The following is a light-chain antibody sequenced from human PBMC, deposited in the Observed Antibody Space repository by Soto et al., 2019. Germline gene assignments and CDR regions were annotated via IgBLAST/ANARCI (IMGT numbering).Light chain of an antibody. V-gene: IGKV3-20*01. Sequence: IVLTQSPGTLSLSPGERATLSCRASQSVSSSSLAWYQQKPGQAPRLLIYGASTRATGIPDRFSGGGSGTDFTLTISRLEPEDFAVYYCQQYGTSPKLTFGGGTKVEIK. J-gene: IGKJ4*01. CDR1: QSVSSSS. CDR2: GAS. CDR3: QQYGTSPKLT.